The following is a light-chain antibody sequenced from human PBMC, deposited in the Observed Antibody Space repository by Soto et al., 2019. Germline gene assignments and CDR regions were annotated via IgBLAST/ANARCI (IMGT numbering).Light chain of an antibody. CDR2: DAS. CDR3: LQDYNYPRT. CDR1: QSVRSW. Sequence: DIQMTQSPATLSASVGARVPITCRASQSVRSWLAWYQQKPGTAPKLLIFDASRLESGVPSRFSGSASGTEFTLTISSLQPEDFATYYCLQDYNYPRTFGQGTKVDIK. J-gene: IGKJ1*01. V-gene: IGKV1-5*01.